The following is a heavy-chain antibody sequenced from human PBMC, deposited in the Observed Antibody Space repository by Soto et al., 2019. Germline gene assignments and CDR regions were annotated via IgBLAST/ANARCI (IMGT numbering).Heavy chain of an antibody. D-gene: IGHD2-15*01. CDR2: IYYSGST. CDR1: GGSISSYY. V-gene: IGHV4-59*08. J-gene: IGHJ6*03. CDR3: ARQQTAGYSPPLLPYYYYYSNDV. Sequence: HVQLQDAGPGLVKPSDTLSLTCTVSGGSISSYYWILIRQTPGKGLEWIWYIYYSGSTNYNPSLKSRDTLSVDTSKNKMSLKLSSVTAADTAVYYCARQQTAGYSPPLLPYYYYYSNDVWGKGNTVTVS.